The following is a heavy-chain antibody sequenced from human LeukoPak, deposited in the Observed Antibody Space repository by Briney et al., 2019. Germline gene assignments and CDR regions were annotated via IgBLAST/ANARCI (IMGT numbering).Heavy chain of an antibody. V-gene: IGHV1-2*02. Sequence: ASVEVSCKASGYTFTGYYMHWVRQAPGQGLEWMGWINPNSGGTKYAQKFQGRVTMTRDTSIDTAYMELSSLRSDDTAMYYCARDTEITGWSFDYWGQGTLVTVSS. CDR2: INPNSGGT. D-gene: IGHD6-19*01. CDR3: ARDTEITGWSFDY. CDR1: GYTFTGYY. J-gene: IGHJ4*02.